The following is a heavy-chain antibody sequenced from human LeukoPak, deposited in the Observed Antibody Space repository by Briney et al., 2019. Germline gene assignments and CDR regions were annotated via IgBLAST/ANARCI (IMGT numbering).Heavy chain of an antibody. CDR1: GFTFSSYS. Sequence: PGGSLRLSCAASGFTFSSYSMNWVRQPPGKGLEWIGEINHSGSTNYNPSLKSRVTISVDTSKNQFSLKLSSVTAADTAVYYCARSGQDITMVRSVFDPWGQGTLVTVSS. CDR2: INHSGST. V-gene: IGHV4-34*01. D-gene: IGHD3-10*01. J-gene: IGHJ5*02. CDR3: ARSGQDITMVRSVFDP.